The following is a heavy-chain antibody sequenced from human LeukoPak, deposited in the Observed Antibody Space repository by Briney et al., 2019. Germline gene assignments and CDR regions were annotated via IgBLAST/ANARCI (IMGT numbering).Heavy chain of an antibody. Sequence: GGSLRLSCAASGFTFSSYGTHWVRQAPGKGLEWVAVISYDGSNKYYADSVKGRFTISRDNSKNTLYLQMNSLRAEDTAVYYCAKPYSSSWPWFDPWGQGTLVTVSS. V-gene: IGHV3-30*18. CDR1: GFTFSSYG. CDR3: AKPYSSSWPWFDP. CDR2: ISYDGSNK. D-gene: IGHD6-13*01. J-gene: IGHJ5*02.